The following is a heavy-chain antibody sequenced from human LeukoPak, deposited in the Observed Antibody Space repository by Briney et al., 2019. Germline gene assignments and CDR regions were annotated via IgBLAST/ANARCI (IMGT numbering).Heavy chain of an antibody. CDR1: GGSISSGGYS. CDR3: ARGATVTTFYFDY. V-gene: IGHV4-30-2*01. CDR2: IYHSGST. J-gene: IGHJ4*02. Sequence: SQTLSLTCAVSGGSISSGGYSWSWIRQPPGKGLEWIGYIYHSGSTYYNPSLKSRVTISVDRSKNQFSLKLSSVTAADTAVYYCARGATVTTFYFDYWGQGTLVTVSS. D-gene: IGHD4-4*01.